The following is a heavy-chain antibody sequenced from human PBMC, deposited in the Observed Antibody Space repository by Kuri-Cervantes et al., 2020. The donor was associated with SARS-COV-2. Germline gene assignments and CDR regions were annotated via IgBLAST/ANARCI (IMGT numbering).Heavy chain of an antibody. CDR3: ARDFGDL. Sequence: GGSLRLSCAASGFSFRPYSMNWVRQAPGKGLEWISYISSDGSTIHYADSVKGRFTISRDNAKNSLYLQMNSLRAEDTAVYYCARDFGDLWGQGTRVTVSS. CDR2: ISSDGSTI. J-gene: IGHJ5*02. CDR1: GFSFRPYS. D-gene: IGHD3-3*01. V-gene: IGHV3-48*04.